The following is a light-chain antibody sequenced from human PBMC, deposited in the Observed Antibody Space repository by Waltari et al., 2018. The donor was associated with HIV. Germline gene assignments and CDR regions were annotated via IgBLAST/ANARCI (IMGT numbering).Light chain of an antibody. CDR3: QSFDTSNQWI. V-gene: IGLV6-57*03. J-gene: IGLJ2*01. CDR1: SGSIASNY. Sequence: NFMLTPPPSVSESPGKTVTISCTRSSGSIASNYVQRYQPRPGSAPTTLIYEDDQRPSGVPNRFSGSIDTSSNSASLTISGLKTEHEADYSCQSFDTSNQWIFGGGTKLTVL. CDR2: EDD.